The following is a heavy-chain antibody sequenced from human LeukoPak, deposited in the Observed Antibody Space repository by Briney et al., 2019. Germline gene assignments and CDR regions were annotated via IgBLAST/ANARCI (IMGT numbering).Heavy chain of an antibody. D-gene: IGHD1-26*01. V-gene: IGHV3-7*01. CDR2: ITQGGTDK. CDR3: AIDPFEL. J-gene: IGHJ4*02. CDR1: GFPLRIHL. Sequence: GPLRHSCATSGFPLRIHLMTWVRPAPGKGLEWVATITQGGTDKFYVDSVKGRFTISGDNAKKSLYLQMNSLRAEDTAVYYCAIDPFELWGQGTLVTVSS.